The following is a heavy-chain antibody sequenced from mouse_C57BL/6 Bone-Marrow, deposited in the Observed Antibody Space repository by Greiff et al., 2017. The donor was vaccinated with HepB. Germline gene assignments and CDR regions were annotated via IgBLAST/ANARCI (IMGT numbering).Heavy chain of an antibody. D-gene: IGHD1-1*01. V-gene: IGHV1-15*01. CDR1: GYTFTDYE. Sequence: VQLQQSGAELVRPGASVTLSCKASGYTFTDYEMHWVKQTPVHGLEWIGAIDPETGGTAYNQKFKGKAILTADKSSSTAYMELRSLTSEDSAVYYCTRTITTVGAMDYWGQGTSVTVSS. CDR2: IDPETGGT. J-gene: IGHJ4*01. CDR3: TRTITTVGAMDY.